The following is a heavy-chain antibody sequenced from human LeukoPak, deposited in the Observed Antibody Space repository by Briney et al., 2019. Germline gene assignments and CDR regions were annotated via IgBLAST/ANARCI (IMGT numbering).Heavy chain of an antibody. J-gene: IGHJ4*02. CDR3: AKEIRPTDC. Sequence: PGGSLRLSCAASGFTFSSHGMCWVRQAPGRGLEWVSSISIGGDTTYSDSVKGRFTISRDNSKNTLYLQLDSLRAEDTAICYCAKEIRPTDCWGQGTLVPVFS. D-gene: IGHD4-17*01. V-gene: IGHV3-23*01. CDR2: ISIGGDTT. CDR1: GFTFSSHG.